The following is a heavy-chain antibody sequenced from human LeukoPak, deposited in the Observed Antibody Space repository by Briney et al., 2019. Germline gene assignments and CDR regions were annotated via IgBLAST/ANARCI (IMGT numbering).Heavy chain of an antibody. CDR2: ISGSGGST. Sequence: GGSLRLSCAASGFTFSSYAMSWVRQAPGKGLEWVSAISGSGGSTYYADSVKGRFTISRDNSMNTLYLQMNSLRAEDTAVYYCAKDGDAYYYDSSGYWSFDYWGQGTLVTVSS. J-gene: IGHJ4*02. V-gene: IGHV3-23*01. D-gene: IGHD3-22*01. CDR3: AKDGDAYYYDSSGYWSFDY. CDR1: GFTFSSYA.